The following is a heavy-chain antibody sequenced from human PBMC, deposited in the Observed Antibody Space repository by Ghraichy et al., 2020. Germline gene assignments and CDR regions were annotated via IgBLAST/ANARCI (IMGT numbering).Heavy chain of an antibody. CDR3: AGGREAAAGFP. J-gene: IGHJ5*02. CDR1: RFTFSSYA. CDR2: ISPSGGTT. Sequence: GGSLRHSCAASRFTFSSYAMSWVRQAAGKGLEWVSGISPSGGTTYYADSVKGRFTISRDNSKKTLYLQMNSLRAEDAAVYYCAGGREAAAGFPWGQGTLVTVSS. V-gene: IGHV3-23*01. D-gene: IGHD6-13*01.